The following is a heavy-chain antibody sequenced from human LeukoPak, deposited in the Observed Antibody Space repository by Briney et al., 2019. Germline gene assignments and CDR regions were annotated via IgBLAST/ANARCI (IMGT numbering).Heavy chain of an antibody. CDR1: GFTFNIYE. D-gene: IGHD1-26*01. CDR3: ARGGSYLSAFDI. Sequence: GGSLRLSCAASGFTFNIYEMNWVRQAPGKGLEWVSYISSSGSTIYYADSVKGRVTISRDNAKNSVYLQMNSLSAEDTAVYYCARGGSYLSAFDIWGQGTMVTVSS. V-gene: IGHV3-48*03. J-gene: IGHJ3*02. CDR2: ISSSGSTI.